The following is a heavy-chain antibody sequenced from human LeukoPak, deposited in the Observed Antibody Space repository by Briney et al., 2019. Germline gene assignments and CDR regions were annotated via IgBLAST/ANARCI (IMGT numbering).Heavy chain of an antibody. CDR1: GFTVSNNY. J-gene: IGHJ4*02. D-gene: IGHD3-22*01. CDR3: AREIAKRYFDY. V-gene: IGHV3-66*01. CDR2: IYSGGST. Sequence: GGSLRLSCAASGFTVSNNYMSWVRQAPGKGLEWVSVIYSGGSTYYADSVKGRFTISRDNSKNTLYLQMNSLRAEDTAVYYCAREIAKRYFDYWGQGTLVTVSS.